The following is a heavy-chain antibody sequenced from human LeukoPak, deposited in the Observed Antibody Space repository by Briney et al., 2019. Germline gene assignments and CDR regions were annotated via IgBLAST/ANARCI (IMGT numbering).Heavy chain of an antibody. CDR2: ISAYDGNT. CDR1: GYTFTSYG. Sequence: ASVKVSCKASGYTFTSYGIGWVRQAPGQGLEWMGWISAYDGNTDYAQNLQGRVTMTTDTSTSTAYMELRSLRSDDTAVYYCARDMLDIVTTIIFDYWGQGTLVTVSS. CDR3: ARDMLDIVTTIIFDY. J-gene: IGHJ4*02. V-gene: IGHV1-18*01. D-gene: IGHD5-12*01.